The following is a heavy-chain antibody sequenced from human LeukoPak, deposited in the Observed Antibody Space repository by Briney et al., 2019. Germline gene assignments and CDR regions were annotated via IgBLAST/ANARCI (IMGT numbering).Heavy chain of an antibody. CDR2: IDWDDDK. CDR3: ARARGYSSGFDC. V-gene: IGHV2-70*04. Sequence: SGPTLVNPTQTLTLTCTFSGFSLSTSGMRVSWIRQPPGKALEWLARIDWDDDKFYSTSLKTRLTISKDTSKNQVVLTMTNMGPVDTATYYCARARGYSSGFDCWGQGTLVTVSS. J-gene: IGHJ4*02. D-gene: IGHD6-19*01. CDR1: GFSLSTSGMR.